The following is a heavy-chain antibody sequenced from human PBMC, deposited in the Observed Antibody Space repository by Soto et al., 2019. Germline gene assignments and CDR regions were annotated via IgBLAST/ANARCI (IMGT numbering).Heavy chain of an antibody. J-gene: IGHJ6*02. CDR1: GYSFSSYW. Sequence: GESLKSSCKGSGYSFSSYWIGWVRQMPGKGLEWMGIIYPGDSDTRYSPSFQGQVTISADKSISTAYLQWSSLKASDTAMYYCARHIVSNYYYYYGMDVWGQGTTVTVSS. V-gene: IGHV5-51*01. D-gene: IGHD1-26*01. CDR2: IYPGDSDT. CDR3: ARHIVSNYYYYYGMDV.